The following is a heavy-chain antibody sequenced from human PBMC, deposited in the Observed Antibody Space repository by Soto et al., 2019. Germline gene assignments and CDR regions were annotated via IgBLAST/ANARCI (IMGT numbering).Heavy chain of an antibody. J-gene: IGHJ5*02. CDR3: ARHGSGSYYNNWFDP. D-gene: IGHD3-10*01. CDR2: IYYSGST. V-gene: IGHV4-39*01. Sequence: QLQLQESGPGLVKPSETLSLTCTVSGDSISSSSYYWGWIRQPPGKGLEWIGSIYYSGSTYYNPSLKSRVTISVDTSKNQLSLKLSSVTAADTAVYYCARHGSGSYYNNWFDPWGQGTLVTVSS. CDR1: GDSISSSSYY.